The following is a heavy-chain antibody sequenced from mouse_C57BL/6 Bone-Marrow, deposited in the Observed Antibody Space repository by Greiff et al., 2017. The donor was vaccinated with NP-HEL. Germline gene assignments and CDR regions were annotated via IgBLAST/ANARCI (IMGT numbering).Heavy chain of an antibody. D-gene: IGHD1-1*01. CDR2: IDPETGGT. Sequence: VQLQQSGAELVRPGASVTLSCKASGYTFTDYEMHWVKQTPVHGLEWIGAIDPETGGTAYNQKFKGKAILTADKSSSTAYMELRSLTSEDSDVYYCTRRFYYYGSSYDYWGQGTTLTVSA. V-gene: IGHV1-15*01. J-gene: IGHJ2*01. CDR3: TRRFYYYGSSYDY. CDR1: GYTFTDYE.